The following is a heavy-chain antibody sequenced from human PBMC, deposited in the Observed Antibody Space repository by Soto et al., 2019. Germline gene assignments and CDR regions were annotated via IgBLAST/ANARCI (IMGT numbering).Heavy chain of an antibody. Sequence: GGSLRLSCAASGITFSRYGMHWVRQAPGKGLEWVAVIWYGGSNKYYADSVKGRFTISRDNSKNTLYLQMNSLRAEDTAVYYCARHLLTYYDFWNGMDVWGQGTTVTVSS. J-gene: IGHJ6*02. V-gene: IGHV3-33*01. CDR3: ARHLLTYYDFWNGMDV. CDR1: GITFSRYG. D-gene: IGHD3-3*01. CDR2: IWYGGSNK.